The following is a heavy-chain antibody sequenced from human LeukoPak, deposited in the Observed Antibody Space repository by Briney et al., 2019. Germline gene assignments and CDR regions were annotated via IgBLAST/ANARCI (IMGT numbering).Heavy chain of an antibody. CDR1: GYTFTGYY. CDR2: INPNSGGT. V-gene: IGHV1-2*02. Sequence: ASVKVSFKASGYTFTGYYMHWVRQAPGQGLEWMGWINPNSGGTNYAQKFQGRVTMTRDTSISTAYMELSRLRSDDTAVYYCAREMDPVTTTRIYYYYYGMDVWGQGTTVTVSS. CDR3: AREMDPVTTTRIYYYYYGMDV. J-gene: IGHJ6*02. D-gene: IGHD4-17*01.